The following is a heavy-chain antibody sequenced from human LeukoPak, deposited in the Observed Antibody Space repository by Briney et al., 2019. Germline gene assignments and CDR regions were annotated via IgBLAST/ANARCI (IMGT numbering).Heavy chain of an antibody. Sequence: TLSLTCTVSGGSISSGDYYWSWIRQPPGKALEWLALIYWDDDKRYSPSLKSRLTITKDTSKNQVVLTMTNMDPVDTATYYCAHRTPTADLAGADFDPWGQGTLVTVSS. V-gene: IGHV2-5*08. D-gene: IGHD2-15*01. CDR2: IYWDDDK. J-gene: IGHJ5*02. CDR3: AHRTPTADLAGADFDP. CDR1: GGSISSGDYY.